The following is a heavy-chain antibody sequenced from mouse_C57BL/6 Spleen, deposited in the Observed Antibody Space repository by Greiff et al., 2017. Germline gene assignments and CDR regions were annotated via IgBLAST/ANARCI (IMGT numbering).Heavy chain of an antibody. CDR1: GYSFTSYW. D-gene: IGHD3-3*01. J-gene: IGHJ2*01. Sequence: QVQLQQPGADLVKPWPSVSMSCTASGYSFTSYWITWVKQRPGPGLEWIGDIYPGSGSTNYNEKVKSKATLTVDTSTSSVYMQLSSLTSEDSAVYDCARGRGRYFDYWGQGTTLTVSS. CDR3: ARGRGRYFDY. CDR2: IYPGSGST. V-gene: IGHV1-55*01.